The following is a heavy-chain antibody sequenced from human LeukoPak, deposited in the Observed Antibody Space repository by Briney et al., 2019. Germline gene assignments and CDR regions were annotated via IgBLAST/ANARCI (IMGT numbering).Heavy chain of an antibody. CDR2: INKNGGDQ. J-gene: IGHJ4*02. Sequence: GGSLRLSCTASGFSFSSFWMTWVRQAPGKGLEWVANINKNGGDQYYGDSVKGRFTISRDNTKNSLYLQMNSLRAEDTAMYYCTTYYDSGPSKDWGRGTLVTVSS. CDR3: TTYYDSGPSKD. V-gene: IGHV3-7*05. CDR1: GFSFSSFW. D-gene: IGHD3-22*01.